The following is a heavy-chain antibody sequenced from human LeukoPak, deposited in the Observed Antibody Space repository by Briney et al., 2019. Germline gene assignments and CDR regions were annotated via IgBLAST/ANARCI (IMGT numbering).Heavy chain of an antibody. CDR1: GLTFSNYA. V-gene: IGHV3-23*01. CDR2: IRSSGGST. CDR3: AKDHEGGRWDYFDY. J-gene: IGHJ4*02. D-gene: IGHD3-16*01. Sequence: PGGSLRLSCAASGLTFSNYAMSWVRQAPGKGLEWVSTIRSSGGSTNYVDSVKGRFTISRDNSKNTLYLQMNSLRAEDTAVYYCAKDHEGGRWDYFDYWGQGTLVTVSS.